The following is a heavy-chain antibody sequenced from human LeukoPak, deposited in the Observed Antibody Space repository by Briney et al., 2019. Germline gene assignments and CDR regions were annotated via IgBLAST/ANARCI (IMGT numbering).Heavy chain of an antibody. CDR3: ARSWGIDYDFWSGYGFDY. Sequence: PSETLSLTCTVSGGSISSYYWSWIRQPPGKGLEWIGYIYYSGSTNYNPSLKSRVTISVDTSKNQFSLKLSSVTAADTAVYYCARSWGIDYDFWSGYGFDYWGQGTLVTVSS. CDR1: GGSISSYY. V-gene: IGHV4-59*01. CDR2: IYYSGST. J-gene: IGHJ4*02. D-gene: IGHD3-3*01.